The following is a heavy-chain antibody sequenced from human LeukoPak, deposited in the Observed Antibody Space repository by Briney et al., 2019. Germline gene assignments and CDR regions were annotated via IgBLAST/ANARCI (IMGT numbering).Heavy chain of an antibody. J-gene: IGHJ4*02. V-gene: IGHV3-7*03. CDR1: GFTFSSYG. CDR2: IRQDGDTK. Sequence: GGSLRLSCAASGFTFSSYGMHWVRQAPGKGLEWVANIRQDGDTKYYVDSVKGRFTISRDNAMNSLYLQMNSLRAEDTAIYYCARSLPYGTTWYGRSDFWGQGTLVTVSS. D-gene: IGHD6-13*01. CDR3: ARSLPYGTTWYGRSDF.